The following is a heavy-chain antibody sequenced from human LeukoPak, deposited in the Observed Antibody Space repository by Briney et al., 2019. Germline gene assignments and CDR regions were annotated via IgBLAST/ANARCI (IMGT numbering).Heavy chain of an antibody. Sequence: SETLSLTCSVSGASISSGSNYWGWIRQPPGKRLEWIGSIYSSGSTYYNPSLKSRVIIIIDTPKNHFSLTLSSVTAADTAVYYCARSSGPYCSGGSCFDYWGQGTLVTVSS. CDR3: ARSSGPYCSGGSCFDY. J-gene: IGHJ4*02. CDR1: GASISSGSNY. D-gene: IGHD2-15*01. V-gene: IGHV4-39*07. CDR2: IYSSGST.